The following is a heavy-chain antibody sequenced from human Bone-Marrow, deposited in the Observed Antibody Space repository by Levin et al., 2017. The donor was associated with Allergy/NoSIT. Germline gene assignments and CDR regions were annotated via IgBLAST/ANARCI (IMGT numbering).Heavy chain of an antibody. CDR1: GFSLSTSGMC. V-gene: IGHV2-70*01. CDR2: IDWDDDK. J-gene: IGHJ3*02. D-gene: IGHD6-19*01. Sequence: QTLTLTCTFSGFSLSTSGMCVSWIRQPPGKALEWLALIDWDDDKYYSTSLKTRLTISKDTSKNQVVLTMTNMDPVDTATYYCARVRYSSGWYVGPHAFDIWGQGTMVTVSS. CDR3: ARVRYSSGWYVGPHAFDI.